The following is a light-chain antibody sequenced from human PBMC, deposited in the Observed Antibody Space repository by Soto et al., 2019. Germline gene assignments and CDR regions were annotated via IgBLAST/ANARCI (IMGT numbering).Light chain of an antibody. J-gene: IGKJ4*01. V-gene: IGKV1-39*01. Sequence: DIQMTQSPSSLSASVGDRVTITCRASQTIITYLNWYQQKPGKAPNLLISGASSLQSGVPSRFRGSGSGTDFTLTISSLQPEDFATYYCQQSYSTPRLTFGGGTKVDIK. CDR1: QTIITY. CDR2: GAS. CDR3: QQSYSTPRLT.